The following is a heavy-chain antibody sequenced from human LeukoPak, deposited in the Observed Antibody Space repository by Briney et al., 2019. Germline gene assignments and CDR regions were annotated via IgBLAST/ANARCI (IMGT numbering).Heavy chain of an antibody. D-gene: IGHD7-27*01. CDR2: ITGSGGST. Sequence: GGSLRLSCAASGFTFSSYAMSWVRQAPGKGLEWVSAITGSGGSTHYADSVKGRFTISRDNSKNTLYVQMNSLRAEDTAVYYCATERNWVFDYWGRGTLVTVSS. CDR3: ATERNWVFDY. CDR1: GFTFSSYA. V-gene: IGHV3-23*01. J-gene: IGHJ4*02.